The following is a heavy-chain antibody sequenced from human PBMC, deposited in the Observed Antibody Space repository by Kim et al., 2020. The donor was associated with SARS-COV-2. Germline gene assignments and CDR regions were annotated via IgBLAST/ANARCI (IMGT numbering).Heavy chain of an antibody. V-gene: IGHV1-46*01. CDR1: GYTFTSYY. D-gene: IGHD4-17*01. CDR3: ARDAATTVTPPFYLYYYGMDV. CDR2: INPSGGST. Sequence: ASVKVSCKASGYTFTSYYMHWVRQAPGQGLEWMGIINPSGGSTSYAQKFQGRVTMTRDTSTSTVYMELSSLRSEDTAVYYCARDAATTVTPPFYLYYYGMDVWGQGTTVTVSS. J-gene: IGHJ6*02.